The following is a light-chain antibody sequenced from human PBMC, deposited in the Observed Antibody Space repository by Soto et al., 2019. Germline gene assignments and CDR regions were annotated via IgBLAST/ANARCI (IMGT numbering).Light chain of an antibody. J-gene: IGLJ3*02. Sequence: QSVLTQPASVSVSPGQSITISCTGTSSDVGSYNFVSWYQQYPGKAPKITIYEVSKRPSGVSNRFSGSKSGNTASLTISGLQAEDEADYYCCSYAGRSTWVLGGGTKRTVL. CDR1: SSDVGSYNF. CDR2: EVS. CDR3: CSYAGRSTWV. V-gene: IGLV2-23*02.